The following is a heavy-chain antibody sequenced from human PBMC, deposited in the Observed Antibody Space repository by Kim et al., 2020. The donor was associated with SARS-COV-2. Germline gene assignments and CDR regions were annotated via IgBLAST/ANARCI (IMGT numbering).Heavy chain of an antibody. V-gene: IGHV3-7*03. D-gene: IGHD3-10*01. CDR3: ARVVLYYVSGINGYYYYSAMDG. Sequence: GGSLRLSCAASGFTFSSYWMSWVRQAPGKGLEWVANIKQDGSEKYYVDSVKGRFTISRDNAKNSLYLQMNSLRAEDTAVYYCARVVLYYVSGINGYYYYSAMDGWGQGSTVTVSS. CDR1: GFTFSSYW. CDR2: IKQDGSEK. J-gene: IGHJ6*02.